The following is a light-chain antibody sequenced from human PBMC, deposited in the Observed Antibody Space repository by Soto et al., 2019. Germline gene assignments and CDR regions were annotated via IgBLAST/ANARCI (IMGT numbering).Light chain of an antibody. Sequence: DIVMTQSPESLAVSLGERATINCKSSQSVLYSSNNKNYLAWYQHKPGQPPKLLLYWASMRESGVPDRISGTGSGTDFTLTINSLQAEDVAVYYCQQFHSYPLTFGGGTKVDIK. V-gene: IGKV4-1*01. CDR2: WAS. J-gene: IGKJ4*01. CDR1: QSVLYSSNNKNY. CDR3: QQFHSYPLT.